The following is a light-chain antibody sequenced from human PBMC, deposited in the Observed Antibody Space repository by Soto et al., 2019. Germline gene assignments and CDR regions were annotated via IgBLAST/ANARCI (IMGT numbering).Light chain of an antibody. Sequence: EIRITHTPPTLSQSVYFLATITCLSSQSISGWLAWDQQKPGKAPKVLIYDGSSLKSGVPPRFSGSGSGAEFTLTISSLQPEDFATYYCQQSYSITISLGEGTRLEIK. V-gene: IGKV1-5*01. CDR1: QSISGW. J-gene: IGKJ5*01. CDR2: DGS. CDR3: QQSYSITIS.